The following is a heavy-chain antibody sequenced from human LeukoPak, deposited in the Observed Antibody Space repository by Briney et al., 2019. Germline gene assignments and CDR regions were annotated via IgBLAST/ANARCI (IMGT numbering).Heavy chain of an antibody. V-gene: IGHV3-20*04. Sequence: GGSLRLSCAASGFTFDDYGMSWVRQAPGKGLEWVSGINWNGGSTGYADSVKGRFTISRDNAKNSLYLQVSSLRAEDTAWYYCARGQNYYGSGSQAFDIWGQGTMVTVSS. CDR3: ARGQNYYGSGSQAFDI. CDR2: INWNGGST. D-gene: IGHD3-10*01. J-gene: IGHJ3*02. CDR1: GFTFDDYG.